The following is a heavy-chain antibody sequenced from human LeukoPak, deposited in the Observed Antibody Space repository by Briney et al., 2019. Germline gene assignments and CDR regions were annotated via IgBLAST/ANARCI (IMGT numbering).Heavy chain of an antibody. J-gene: IGHJ4*02. CDR1: GFTFDEYS. CDR2: IEWNGGRT. Sequence: GGSLRLSCVVSGFTFDEYSMQWVRQAPGKGLEWVSVIEWNGGRTYYADSVKGRFTISRDNAKNTLSLQMNSLRAEDTAVYYCAREFGGTYLFDYWGQGTLVTVSS. CDR3: AREFGGTYLFDY. V-gene: IGHV3-20*04. D-gene: IGHD4-23*01.